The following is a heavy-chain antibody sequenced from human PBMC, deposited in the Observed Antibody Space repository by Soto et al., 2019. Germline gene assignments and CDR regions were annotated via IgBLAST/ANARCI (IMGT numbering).Heavy chain of an antibody. V-gene: IGHV4-59*01. Sequence: PSETLSLTCTVSGCSISSYYWSWIRQPPGKGLEWIGYIYYSGSTNYNPSLKSRVTISVDTSKSQFSLKLSSVTAADTAVYYCARATVYGDYDKTGYYYYYYMDVWGKGTTVTVSS. CDR2: IYYSGST. J-gene: IGHJ6*03. CDR1: GCSISSYY. CDR3: ARATVYGDYDKTGYYYYYYMDV. D-gene: IGHD4-17*01.